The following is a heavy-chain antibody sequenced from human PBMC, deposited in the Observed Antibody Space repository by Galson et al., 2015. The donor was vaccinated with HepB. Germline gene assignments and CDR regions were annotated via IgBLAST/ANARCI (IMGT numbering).Heavy chain of an antibody. CDR3: ATRGQWLVGMDV. CDR2: IYSGGST. V-gene: IGHV3-53*01. CDR1: GFTVSSNY. J-gene: IGHJ6*02. Sequence: SLRLSCAASGFTVSSNYMSWVRQAPGKGLEWVSVIYSGGSTYYADSVKGRFTISRDNSKNTLYLQMNSLRAEDTAVYYCATRGQWLVGMDVWGQGTTVTVSS. D-gene: IGHD6-19*01.